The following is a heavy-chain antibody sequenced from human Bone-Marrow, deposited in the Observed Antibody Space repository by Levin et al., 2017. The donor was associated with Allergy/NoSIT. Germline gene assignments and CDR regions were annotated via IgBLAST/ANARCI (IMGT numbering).Heavy chain of an antibody. CDR1: GFTFSSSG. V-gene: IGHV3-30*03. Sequence: LSLTCAVSGFTFSSSGMNWVRQTPGKGLEWVAVISRDGDTTQYVDSVKGRFTISRDNSKNTLFLQLNTLRQEDTAVYYCARRRCTGGSCYSDYWGQGTLVTVSS. J-gene: IGHJ4*02. D-gene: IGHD2-8*02. CDR3: ARRRCTGGSCYSDY. CDR2: ISRDGDTT.